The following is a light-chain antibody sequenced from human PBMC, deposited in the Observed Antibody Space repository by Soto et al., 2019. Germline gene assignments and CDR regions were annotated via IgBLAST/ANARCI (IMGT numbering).Light chain of an antibody. Sequence: QSALTQPASVSGSPGQSITISCIGSFSDVGGYNYVSWYQQHPGKAPKLMIYDVSNRPSGVSDRFSGSKSGNTASLTISGRRDEDEAEYYCSSYRVARTLVVFGGGTKLTVL. V-gene: IGLV2-14*03. CDR1: FSDVGGYNY. CDR2: DVS. CDR3: SSYRVARTLVV. J-gene: IGLJ2*01.